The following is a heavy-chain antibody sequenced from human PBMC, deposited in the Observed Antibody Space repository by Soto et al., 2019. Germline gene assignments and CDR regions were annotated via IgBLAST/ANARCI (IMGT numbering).Heavy chain of an antibody. CDR1: GFTFSSYG. V-gene: IGHV3-30*18. D-gene: IGHD3-22*01. CDR2: ISYDGSNK. J-gene: IGHJ4*02. CDR3: AKGYYYDSSGYYEY. Sequence: ESGGGVVQPGRSLRLSCAASGFTFSSYGMHWVRQAPGKGLEWVAVISYDGSNKYYADSVKGRFTISRDNSKNTLYLQMNSLRAEDTAVYYCAKGYYYDSSGYYEYWGQGTLVTVSS.